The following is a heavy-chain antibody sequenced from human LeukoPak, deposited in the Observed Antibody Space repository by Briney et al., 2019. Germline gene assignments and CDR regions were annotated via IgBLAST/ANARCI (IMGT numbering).Heavy chain of an antibody. CDR1: GFTFSSYS. V-gene: IGHV3-48*01. CDR3: AKEQMMYSSSPFDY. Sequence: GSLRLSCAASGFTFSSYSMNWVRQAPGKGLQWVSYISSSSSTIYYADSVKGRFTISRDNSKNTLYLQMNSLRAEDTAVYFCAKEQMMYSSSPFDYWGQGTLVTVSA. J-gene: IGHJ4*02. D-gene: IGHD6-19*01. CDR2: ISSSSSTI.